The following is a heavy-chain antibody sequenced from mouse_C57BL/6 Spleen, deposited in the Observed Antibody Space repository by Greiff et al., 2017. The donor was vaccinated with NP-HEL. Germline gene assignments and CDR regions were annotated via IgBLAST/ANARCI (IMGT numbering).Heavy chain of an antibody. Sequence: VQLVESGAELMKPGASVKLSCKATGYTFTGYWIEWVKQRPGHGLEWIGEILPGSGSTNYNEKFKGKATFTADTSSNTAYMQLSSLTTEDSAIYYCARCSLFITTVITTRYYFDYWGQGTTLTVSS. CDR2: ILPGSGST. V-gene: IGHV1-9*01. D-gene: IGHD1-1*01. J-gene: IGHJ2*01. CDR1: GYTFTGYW. CDR3: ARCSLFITTVITTRYYFDY.